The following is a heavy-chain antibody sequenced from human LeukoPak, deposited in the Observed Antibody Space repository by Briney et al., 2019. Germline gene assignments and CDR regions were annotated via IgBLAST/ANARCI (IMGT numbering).Heavy chain of an antibody. D-gene: IGHD6-19*01. CDR1: GFTFSSYW. J-gene: IGHJ4*02. CDR2: IKQDGSEK. CDR3: AIGGRWLSSPLDY. Sequence: GSLRLSCAASGFTFSSYWMSWVRQAPGKGLEWVANIKQDGSEKYYVDSVKGRFTISRDNAKNSLYLQMNSLRAEDTAVYYCAIGGRWLSSPLDYWGQGTLVTVSS. V-gene: IGHV3-7*01.